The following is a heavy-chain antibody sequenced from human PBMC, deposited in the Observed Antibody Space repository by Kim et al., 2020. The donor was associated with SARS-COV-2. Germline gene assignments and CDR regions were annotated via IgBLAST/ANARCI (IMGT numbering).Heavy chain of an antibody. V-gene: IGHV3-30*04. CDR2: ISYDGSNK. Sequence: GGSLRLSCAASGFTFSSYAMHWVRQAPGKGLEWVAVISYDGSNKYYADSVKGRFTISRDNSKNTLYLQMNSLRAEDTAVYYCARTTSGSYWGTFDYWGQGTPVTVSS. CDR3: ARTTSGSYWGTFDY. J-gene: IGHJ4*02. D-gene: IGHD3-10*01. CDR1: GFTFSSYA.